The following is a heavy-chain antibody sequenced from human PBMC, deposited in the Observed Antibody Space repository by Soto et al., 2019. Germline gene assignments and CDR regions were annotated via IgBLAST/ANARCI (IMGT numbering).Heavy chain of an antibody. CDR3: VTPNSDSFSEGFNL. Sequence: EVKLVESGGGLVQPGRPLRLSCAASGFSFHDYVMHWVRQAPGKGLEWVSGISYNSRVIDYADSVKGRFTISRDNAENSLYLQMNSLTPEDTALYYCVTPNSDSFSEGFNLWGQGTMVTVSS. V-gene: IGHV3-9*01. D-gene: IGHD1-26*01. CDR2: ISYNSRVI. CDR1: GFSFHDYV. J-gene: IGHJ3*01.